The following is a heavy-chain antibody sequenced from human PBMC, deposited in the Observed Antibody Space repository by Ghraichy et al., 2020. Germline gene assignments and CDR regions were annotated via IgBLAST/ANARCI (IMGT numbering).Heavy chain of an antibody. CDR2: ISFDGTNK. D-gene: IGHD5-18*01. J-gene: IGHJ4*02. CDR1: GFTFSSYG. Sequence: GGSLRLSCAASGFTFSSYGMHWVRQAPGKGLEWVAVISFDGTNKYYADSVKGRFTISRDNSKNTLYLQMNSLRAEDTTVYYCAKGLEGLQIQLWQGDYWGQGTLVTGSS. CDR3: AKGLEGLQIQLWQGDY. V-gene: IGHV3-30*18.